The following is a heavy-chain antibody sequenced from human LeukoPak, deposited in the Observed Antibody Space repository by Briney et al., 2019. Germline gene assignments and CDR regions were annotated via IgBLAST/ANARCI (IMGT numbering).Heavy chain of an antibody. CDR1: GYTFDDYY. J-gene: IGHJ4*02. CDR3: ARDRFHSSGNYPLY. Sequence: GASVKVSCKPSGYTFDDYYIHWVRQAPGQGLEWMGWINPSSGDTLYLQKFQGKITMTRDTSMKTAYLELSRLTSDDTAIYFCARDRFHSSGNYPLYWGQGTLVTVSS. CDR2: INPSSGDT. D-gene: IGHD3-10*01. V-gene: IGHV1-2*02.